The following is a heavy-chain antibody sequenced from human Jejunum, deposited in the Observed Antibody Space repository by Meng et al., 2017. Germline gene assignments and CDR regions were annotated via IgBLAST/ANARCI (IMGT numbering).Heavy chain of an antibody. CDR3: ARLHVAESCSGFNCYFDY. Sequence: SETLSLTCKVSGGSISSNYWAWIRQPPGKGLEWIGYMYYNGRTNYNPSLKSRVTISVDTSKNQFSLKLSSVTAADTAVYYCARLHVAESCSGFNCYFDYWGQGTLVTVSS. V-gene: IGHV4-59*01. D-gene: IGHD2-15*01. CDR1: GGSISSNY. CDR2: MYYNGRT. J-gene: IGHJ4*02.